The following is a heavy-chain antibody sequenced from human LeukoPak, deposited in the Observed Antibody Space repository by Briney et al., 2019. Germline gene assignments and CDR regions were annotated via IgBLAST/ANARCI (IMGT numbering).Heavy chain of an antibody. CDR2: LIPNFGTA. J-gene: IGHJ4*02. D-gene: IGHD4-17*01. CDR3: ARVRVSGVDFGDYDEVF. V-gene: IGHV1-69*13. Sequence: SVKVSCTASGGTFSTYAITWVRQAPGQGLEWMGGLIPNFGTARGAQKFRGRVTITADESTSTAYMELSSLRSEDTAVYYCARVRVSGVDFGDYDEVFWGQGTLVTVSS. CDR1: GGTFSTYA.